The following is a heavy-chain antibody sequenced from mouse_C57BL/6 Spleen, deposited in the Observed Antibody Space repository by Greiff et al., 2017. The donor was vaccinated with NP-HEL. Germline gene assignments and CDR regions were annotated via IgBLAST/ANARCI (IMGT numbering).Heavy chain of an antibody. CDR3: ARGGASITTVVEGDY. V-gene: IGHV1-52*01. Sequence: VQLQQPGAELVRPGSSVKLSCKASGYTFTSYWMHWVKQRPIQGLEWIGNIDPSDSETHYNQKFKDKATLTVDKSSSTAYMQLSSLTSEDSAVYYCARGGASITTVVEGDYWGQGTTLTVSS. CDR1: GYTFTSYW. CDR2: IDPSDSET. D-gene: IGHD1-1*01. J-gene: IGHJ2*01.